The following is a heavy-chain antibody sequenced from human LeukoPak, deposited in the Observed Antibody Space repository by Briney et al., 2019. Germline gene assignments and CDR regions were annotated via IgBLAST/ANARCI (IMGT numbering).Heavy chain of an antibody. Sequence: PSETLSLTCAVYGGSFSGYYWSWIRQPPGKVLEWIGEINHSGSTNYNPSLKSRVTISVDTSKNQFSLKLSSVTAADTAVYYCARHRIALWLPFDYWGQGTLVTVSS. CDR1: GGSFSGYY. CDR3: ARHRIALWLPFDY. D-gene: IGHD5-18*01. CDR2: INHSGST. J-gene: IGHJ4*02. V-gene: IGHV4-34*01.